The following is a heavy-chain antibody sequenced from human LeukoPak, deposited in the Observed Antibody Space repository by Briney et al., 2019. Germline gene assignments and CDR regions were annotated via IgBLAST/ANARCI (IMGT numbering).Heavy chain of an antibody. J-gene: IGHJ4*02. Sequence: GGSLRLSCAASGFTFSSYSMNWVRQAPGKGLEWVSSIRSGSRYIYYVDSVKGRFTISRDNGKNSLYLQMNRRRAEDTAVYYCARVPPLIATTGPYYFHFWGQGTLVTVSS. CDR2: IRSGSRYI. CDR3: ARVPPLIATTGPYYFHF. CDR1: GFTFSSYS. V-gene: IGHV3-21*01. D-gene: IGHD6-13*01.